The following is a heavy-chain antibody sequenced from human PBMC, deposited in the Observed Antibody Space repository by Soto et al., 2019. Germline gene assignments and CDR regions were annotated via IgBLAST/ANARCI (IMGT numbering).Heavy chain of an antibody. Sequence: GESLKISCKGSGYSFTSYWIGWVRQMPGKGLEWMGIIYPCDSDTRYSPSFQGQVTISADRSISTAYLQWSSLKASDSAMYYCARQPARPYCSSSSCYTDGEYAGIDTWGRGATVTLSS. CDR2: IYPCDSDT. V-gene: IGHV5-51*01. CDR1: GYSFTSYW. J-gene: IGHJ6*02. D-gene: IGHD2-2*02. CDR3: ARQPARPYCSSSSCYTDGEYAGIDT.